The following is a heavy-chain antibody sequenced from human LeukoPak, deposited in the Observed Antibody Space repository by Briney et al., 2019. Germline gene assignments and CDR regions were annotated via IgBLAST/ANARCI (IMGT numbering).Heavy chain of an antibody. V-gene: IGHV3-74*01. Sequence: GGSLRLSCAASGFTVSSNYMSWVRQAPGRGLVWVSRINSDGSSTSYADSVKGRFTISRDNAKNTLYLQMNSLRAEDTAVYYCARPTYGSGSYFGEYYYYYMDVWGKGTTVTVSS. CDR2: INSDGSST. J-gene: IGHJ6*03. CDR3: ARPTYGSGSYFGEYYYYYMDV. CDR1: GFTVSSNY. D-gene: IGHD3-10*01.